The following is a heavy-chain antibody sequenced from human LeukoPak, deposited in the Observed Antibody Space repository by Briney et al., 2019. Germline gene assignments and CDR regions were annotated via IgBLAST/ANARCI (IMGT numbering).Heavy chain of an antibody. CDR3: ASHGRLVGATTDFDY. Sequence: GGSLRLSRAASGFTFSSYSMNWVRQAPGKGLEGVSSISSSSSYIYYADSVKGRFNISGGNAKNSLYLQMNSLRAEDTAVYYCASHGRLVGATTDFDYWGQGTLVTVSS. V-gene: IGHV3-21*01. CDR2: ISSSSSYI. D-gene: IGHD1-26*01. CDR1: GFTFSSYS. J-gene: IGHJ4*02.